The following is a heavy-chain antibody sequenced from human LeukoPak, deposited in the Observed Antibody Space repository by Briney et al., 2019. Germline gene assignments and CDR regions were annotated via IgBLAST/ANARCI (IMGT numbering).Heavy chain of an antibody. CDR1: GFTFSSYA. CDR2: FSGSGGRT. Sequence: GGSLRLSCAASGFTFSSYAMSWVRQAPGKGLEWVSAFSGSGGRTYYAASVKGRFTISRDNSKNTMYLQMNSLRAEDTAVYYCARRAGAYSHPYDYWGQGTLVIVSS. V-gene: IGHV3-23*01. CDR3: ARRAGAYSHPYDY. D-gene: IGHD4/OR15-4a*01. J-gene: IGHJ4*02.